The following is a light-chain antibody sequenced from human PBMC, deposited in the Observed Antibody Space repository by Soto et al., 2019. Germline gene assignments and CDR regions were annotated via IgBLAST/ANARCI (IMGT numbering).Light chain of an antibody. Sequence: DIQLTQSPSFLSASIGDTVTITCRASQSISSWLAWYQQKPGKAPKLLINKASSLESGVPFRFSGSGSGTEFTLTISSLQPEDFATYYCQHTYSSPRTFGQGTKVDIK. V-gene: IGKV1-5*03. CDR3: QHTYSSPRT. CDR1: QSISSW. CDR2: KAS. J-gene: IGKJ1*01.